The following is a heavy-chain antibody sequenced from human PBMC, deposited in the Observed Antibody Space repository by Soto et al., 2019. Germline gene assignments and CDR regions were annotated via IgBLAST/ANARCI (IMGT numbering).Heavy chain of an antibody. V-gene: IGHV4-59*01. CDR3: AREGGGGTLAFYH. J-gene: IGHJ4*02. Sequence: SETVSLTCIVSAGSITTYYWGCIRQSPGKGLEWIGYIHPSGHPNNNPSLKRRVTKSVDPTKNQFSLKTLSTTAADTALYYCAREGGGGTLAFYHWGQGTQVTVSS. D-gene: IGHD2-21*01. CDR1: AGSITTYY. CDR2: IHPSGHP.